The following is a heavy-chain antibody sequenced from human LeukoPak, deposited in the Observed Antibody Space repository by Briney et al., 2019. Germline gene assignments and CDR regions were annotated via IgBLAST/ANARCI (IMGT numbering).Heavy chain of an antibody. V-gene: IGHV3-23*01. CDR1: GFTFSNYP. CDR2: IGGSDDT. J-gene: IGHJ4*02. CDR3: AKSRIVDRRGYFDY. D-gene: IGHD2-15*01. Sequence: GDSLRFSCVASGFTFSNYPLTWVRQSPGKGLEWVSTIGGSDDTYYADSVKGRFTISRDTSKNTLYLQMHSLGAEDTAVYYCAKSRIVDRRGYFDYWGQGTLVTASS.